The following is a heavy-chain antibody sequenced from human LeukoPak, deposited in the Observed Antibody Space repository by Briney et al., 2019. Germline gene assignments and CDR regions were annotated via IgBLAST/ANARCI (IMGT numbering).Heavy chain of an antibody. D-gene: IGHD3-10*01. V-gene: IGHV1-8*02. Sequence: ASVKVSCKASGYTFTSYYVHWVRQAPGQGLEWMGWMNPNSGNTGYAQKFQGRVTMTRNTSISTAYMELSSLRSEDTAVYYCARGPYYSIWIDPWGQGTLVTVSS. J-gene: IGHJ5*02. CDR2: MNPNSGNT. CDR3: ARGPYYSIWIDP. CDR1: GYTFTSYY.